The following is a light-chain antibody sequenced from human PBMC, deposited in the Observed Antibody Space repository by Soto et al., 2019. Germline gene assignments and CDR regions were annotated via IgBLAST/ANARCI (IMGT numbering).Light chain of an antibody. CDR1: QSVGSN. CDR3: QQYNNWPRT. V-gene: IGKV3-15*01. Sequence: EVVLTESPATLSVSPGERATLSCRASQSVGSNLAWYQQKPGQAPRLLIYGASTRPTAIPARFSGSGSGTDFTLTISSLQSEDFAVYYCQQYNNWPRTFGQGTKVDI. J-gene: IGKJ1*01. CDR2: GAS.